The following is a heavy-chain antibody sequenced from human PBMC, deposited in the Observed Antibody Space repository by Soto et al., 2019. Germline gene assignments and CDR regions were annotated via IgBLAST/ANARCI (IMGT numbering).Heavy chain of an antibody. Sequence: QVQLVQSGAEVKKPGASVKVSCKASGYTFTSYGISWVRQAPGQGLEWMGWISAFNGNTNYAQKLQGRVTMTTDTSPSTAYMELRSRSSDDTAVYYCARVDGYDTLGYYYYGMDVWGQGTTVPVSS. CDR1: GYTFTSYG. D-gene: IGHD5-12*01. V-gene: IGHV1-18*01. CDR2: ISAFNGNT. CDR3: ARVDGYDTLGYYYYGMDV. J-gene: IGHJ6*02.